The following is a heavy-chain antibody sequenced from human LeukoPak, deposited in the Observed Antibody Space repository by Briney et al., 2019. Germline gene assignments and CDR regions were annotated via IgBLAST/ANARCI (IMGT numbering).Heavy chain of an antibody. V-gene: IGHV5-51*01. D-gene: IGHD4-11*01. J-gene: IGHJ4*02. CDR3: ARRYSDSQIDY. Sequence: GESLKISCKSSGYSFTSYWIGWVRQMPGKGLEWMGIIYPGDSDTRYSPSFQGQVTISADKSIGTAYMQWSSLKASDTAMYYCARRYSDSQIDYWGQGTLVTVSS. CDR1: GYSFTSYW. CDR2: IYPGDSDT.